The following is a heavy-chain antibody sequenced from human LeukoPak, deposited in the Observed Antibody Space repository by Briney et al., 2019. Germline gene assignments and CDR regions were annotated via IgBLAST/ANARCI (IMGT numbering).Heavy chain of an antibody. CDR2: ISYDGSNK. CDR3: AIPYRG. CDR1: GFTFSSYA. J-gene: IGHJ4*03. D-gene: IGHD4-11*01. V-gene: IGHV3-30-3*01. Sequence: PGRSLRLSCAASGFTFSSYAMHWVRQAPGKGLEWVAVISYDGSNKYYADSVKGRFTISRDNSKNTLYLQMNSLRAEDTAVYYCAIPYRGWGHGIPVTVSS.